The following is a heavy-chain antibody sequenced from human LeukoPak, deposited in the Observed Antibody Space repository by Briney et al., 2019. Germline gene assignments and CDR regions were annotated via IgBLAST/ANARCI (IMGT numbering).Heavy chain of an antibody. Sequence: GGSLRLSCAASGFTFSSYWIHWVRQSPGKGLVWVSRINSDGSSTNYADSVKGRFTISRDNVKNTLYLQMNSQRAEDTAVYFCARDHVVGLWPYYYGMDVWGQGTTVTVSS. D-gene: IGHD5-18*01. CDR1: GFTFSSYW. V-gene: IGHV3-74*01. J-gene: IGHJ6*02. CDR2: INSDGSST. CDR3: ARDHVVGLWPYYYGMDV.